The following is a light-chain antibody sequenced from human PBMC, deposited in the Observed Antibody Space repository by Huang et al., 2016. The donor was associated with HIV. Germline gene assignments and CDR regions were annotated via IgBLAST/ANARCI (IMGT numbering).Light chain of an antibody. V-gene: IGKV3-11*01. CDR3: QQHSNWPPWT. Sequence: TLYLSPGERATLSCRASQSVSSDLAWYQQKPGQAPRLLIYDTSSRATGLPARFSGSGSGTDFTLTISSLEPEDFAVYYCQQHSNWPPWTFGQGTKVEIK. J-gene: IGKJ1*01. CDR2: DTS. CDR1: QSVSSD.